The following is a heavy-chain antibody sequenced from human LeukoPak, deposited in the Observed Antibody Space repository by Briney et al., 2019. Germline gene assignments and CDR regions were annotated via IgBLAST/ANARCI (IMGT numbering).Heavy chain of an antibody. CDR1: GFTFSNYW. Sequence: GGSLRLSCAASGFTFSNYWMSWVRQAPGKGLEWVANIKQDGSEKYFVDSVKGRFTISRDNSKNTLYLQMNSLRAEDTAVYYCARGGSYLSAFDIWGQGTMVTVSS. CDR3: ARGGSYLSAFDI. D-gene: IGHD1-26*01. CDR2: IKQDGSEK. V-gene: IGHV3-7*03. J-gene: IGHJ3*02.